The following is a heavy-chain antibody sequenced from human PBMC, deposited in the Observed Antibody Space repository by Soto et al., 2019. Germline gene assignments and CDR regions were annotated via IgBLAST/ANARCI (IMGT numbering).Heavy chain of an antibody. CDR3: ARELGDDIVD. CDR2: IYHSGST. J-gene: IGHJ4*02. V-gene: IGHV4-30-2*01. Sequence: PSETLSLTFAVSGGSISSGGYSWSWIRQPPGKGLEGIGYIYHSGSTYYNPSLKSRVTISVDRSKNQFSLKLSSVTAAATAVYFCARELGDDIVDWGQGTLVTVSS. CDR1: GGSISSGGYS. D-gene: IGHD2-21*02.